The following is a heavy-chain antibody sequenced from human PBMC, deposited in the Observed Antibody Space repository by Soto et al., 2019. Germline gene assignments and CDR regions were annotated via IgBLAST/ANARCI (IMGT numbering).Heavy chain of an antibody. J-gene: IGHJ4*02. Sequence: QVQHVQSGPEVKTPGASVKVSCKASGYSFSDYILHWVRQSPGQGLEWLGWIDADNGNSKSAQKCQVRVSLFMDKSSNRADLELSSLRSDETAVYFCARCVCVTRRLPMGYWGQGTVVVVSS. CDR1: GYSFSDYI. V-gene: IGHV1-3*01. CDR3: ARCVCVTRRLPMGY. D-gene: IGHD2-15*01. CDR2: IDADNGNS.